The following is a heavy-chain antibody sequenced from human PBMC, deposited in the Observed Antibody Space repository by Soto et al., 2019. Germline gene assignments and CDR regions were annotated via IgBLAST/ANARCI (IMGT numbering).Heavy chain of an antibody. D-gene: IGHD4-17*01. CDR2: IDPSDSYT. J-gene: IGHJ3*02. CDR3: ARRGTVTSDAFDI. CDR1: GYCITSYW. V-gene: IGHV5-10-1*01. Sequence: PXESLTLSCNGSGYCITSYWISWVCQMPGKGLDWVGRIDPSDSYTNYSPSFEGHVTISADKSISTAYLQWSSLRAADTAMYYCARRGTVTSDAFDIWGQGTMVTVSS.